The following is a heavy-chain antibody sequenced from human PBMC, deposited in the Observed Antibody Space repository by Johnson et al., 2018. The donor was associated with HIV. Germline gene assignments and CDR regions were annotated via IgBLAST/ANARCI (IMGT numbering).Heavy chain of an antibody. D-gene: IGHD3-16*02. CDR3: AHSLRGAFDV. CDR1: GFTVSSNY. V-gene: IGHV3-53*01. J-gene: IGHJ3*01. Sequence: VQLVESGGGLVQPGRSLRLSCAASGFTVSSNYMSWVRQAPGKGLEWVSVIYSGGSTYYADSVKGRFTISRDNSKNTRFLEMNSLRSAEKALYYCAHSLRGAFDVWGQGTMVTVAS. CDR2: IYSGGST.